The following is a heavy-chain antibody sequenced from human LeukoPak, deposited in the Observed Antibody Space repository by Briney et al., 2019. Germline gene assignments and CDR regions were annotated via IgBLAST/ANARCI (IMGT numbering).Heavy chain of an antibody. D-gene: IGHD3-10*01. CDR1: GGSISSSSYY. Sequence: TLSLTCTVSGGSISSSSYYWGWVRQPPGKGLEWIGRIYTSGGTNYNPSLKSRVTMSVDTSKNQFSLKLNSVTAADTAVYYCARDQYYYGSGTPFDPWGQGTLVTVSS. V-gene: IGHV4-61*02. CDR2: IYTSGGT. J-gene: IGHJ5*02. CDR3: ARDQYYYGSGTPFDP.